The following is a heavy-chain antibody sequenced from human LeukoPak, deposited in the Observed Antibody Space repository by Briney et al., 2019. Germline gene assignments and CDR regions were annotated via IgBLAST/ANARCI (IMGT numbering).Heavy chain of an antibody. J-gene: IGHJ4*02. CDR1: GITLSNYG. CDR3: AKRGCVIRGFFVGFQKGAYYFDS. CDR2: LSGSGGGT. Sequence: GGSLRLSCAVSGITLSNYGMSWVRQAPGKGREWVAGLSGSGGGTKYADSVQGRFTISRDNPKNTLYLQMNSLRAGDTAAYFCAKRGCVIRGFFVGFQKGAYYFDSWGQGALVTVSS. D-gene: IGHD3-10*01. V-gene: IGHV3-23*01.